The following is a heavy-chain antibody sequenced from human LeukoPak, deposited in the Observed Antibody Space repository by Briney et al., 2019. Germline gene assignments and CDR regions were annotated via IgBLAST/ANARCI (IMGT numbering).Heavy chain of an antibody. CDR1: GGSISSGDYY. D-gene: IGHD3-10*01. J-gene: IGHJ4*02. CDR3: ARTGWRGYGADY. Sequence: NPSETLSLTCTVSGGSISSGDYYWSWIRQPPGKGLEWIGYIYYSGSTYYNPSLKSRVTISVDTSKNQFSLKLSSVTAADTAVYYCARTGWRGYGADYWGQGTLVTVSS. V-gene: IGHV4-30-4*08. CDR2: IYYSGST.